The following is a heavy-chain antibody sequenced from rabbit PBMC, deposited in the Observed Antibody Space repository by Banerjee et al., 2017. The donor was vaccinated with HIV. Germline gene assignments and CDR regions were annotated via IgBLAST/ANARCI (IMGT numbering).Heavy chain of an antibody. J-gene: IGHJ4*01. V-gene: IGHV1S40*01. CDR3: ARDGSGWGANFNL. Sequence: QSLEESGGDLVKPGASLTLTCTASGFSFSSSYCICWVRQAPGKGLEWIGCIYTGDGNTYYASWAKGRFTISKTSSTTVTLQMTSLTAADTATYFCARDGSGWGANFNLWGPGTLVTVS. CDR2: IYTGDGNT. D-gene: IGHD4-1*01. CDR1: GFSFSSSYC.